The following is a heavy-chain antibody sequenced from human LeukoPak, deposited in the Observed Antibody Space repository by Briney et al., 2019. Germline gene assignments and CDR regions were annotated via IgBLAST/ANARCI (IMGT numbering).Heavy chain of an antibody. V-gene: IGHV3-9*01. J-gene: IGHJ3*02. Sequence: SLRLSCAASGFTFDDYAMHWVRQAPGKGLEWVSGISWNSGSIGYADSVKGRFTISRDNAKNTLYLLLNSLRAEDTAVYYCARDEEEAFDIWGQGTMVTVSS. CDR1: GFTFDDYA. CDR2: ISWNSGSI. CDR3: ARDEEEAFDI.